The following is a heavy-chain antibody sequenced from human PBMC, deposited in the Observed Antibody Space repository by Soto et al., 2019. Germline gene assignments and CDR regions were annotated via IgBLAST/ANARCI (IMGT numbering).Heavy chain of an antibody. Sequence: SVKVSCKASGGTFSSYTISWVRQAPGQGLEWMGRIIPILGIANYAQKFQGRVTITADKSTSTAYMELSSLRSEDTAVYYCARGDDILTGYYSNDDAFDIWGQGTMVTVSS. CDR3: ARGDDILTGYYSNDDAFDI. J-gene: IGHJ3*02. CDR1: GGTFSSYT. CDR2: IIPILGIA. D-gene: IGHD3-9*01. V-gene: IGHV1-69*02.